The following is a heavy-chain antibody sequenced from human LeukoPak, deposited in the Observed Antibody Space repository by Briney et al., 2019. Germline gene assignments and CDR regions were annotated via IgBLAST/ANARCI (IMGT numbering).Heavy chain of an antibody. J-gene: IGHJ4*02. D-gene: IGHD3-22*01. CDR3: ARAYYDRLPNLFDY. CDR2: ISSSSSYI. CDR1: GFTFSSYS. Sequence: PGGSLRLSCAASGFTFSSYSMNWVRQAPGKGLEWVSSISSSSSYIYYADSVKGRFTISKDNAKNSLYLQMNSLRAEDTALYYCARAYYDRLPNLFDYWGEGTLVTVSS. V-gene: IGHV3-21*01.